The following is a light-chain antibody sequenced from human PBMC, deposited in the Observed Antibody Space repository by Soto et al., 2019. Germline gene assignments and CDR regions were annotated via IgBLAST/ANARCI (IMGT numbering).Light chain of an antibody. J-gene: IGLJ2*01. CDR1: RSNIGRNY. V-gene: IGLV1-47*02. Sequence: QSVLTQPPSASGTPGQRVTISCSGSRSNIGRNYVFWYQQLPGTAPPLLIYCNYQQPSGVPDRFSGSKSGTSASLAISGLRSEDEADYYCEASDDDLGGLVFGGGTKVTVL. CDR2: CNY. CDR3: EASDDDLGGLV.